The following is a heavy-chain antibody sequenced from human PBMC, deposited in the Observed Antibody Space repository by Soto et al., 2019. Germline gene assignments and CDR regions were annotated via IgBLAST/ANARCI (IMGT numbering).Heavy chain of an antibody. CDR1: GFTFSSYA. CDR3: ARDYYDSSASFDY. Sequence: QPGGSLRLSCAASGFTFSSYAMHWVRQAPGKGLEWVAVISYDGSNKYYADSVKGRFTISRDNSKNTLYLQMNSLRAEDTAVYYCARDYYDSSASFDYWGQGTLVTVSS. J-gene: IGHJ4*02. D-gene: IGHD3-22*01. CDR2: ISYDGSNK. V-gene: IGHV3-30-3*01.